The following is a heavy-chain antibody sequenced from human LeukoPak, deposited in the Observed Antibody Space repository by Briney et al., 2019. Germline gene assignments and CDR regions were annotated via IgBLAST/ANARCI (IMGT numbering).Heavy chain of an antibody. CDR3: ARYSSGWSVDY. CDR2: VYYSGNT. CDR1: GASISSSSYH. Sequence: SETLSLTCTVSGASISSSSYHWGWIRQPPGKGLEWIGTVYYSGNTYYNPSLKSRVTMSVDTSKNQFCLKLNSVTVADTAVYYCARYSSGWSVDYWGQGTLVTVSS. D-gene: IGHD6-19*01. J-gene: IGHJ4*02. V-gene: IGHV4-39*07.